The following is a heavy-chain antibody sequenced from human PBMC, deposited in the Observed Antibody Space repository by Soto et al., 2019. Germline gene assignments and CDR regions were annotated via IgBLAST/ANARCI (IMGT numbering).Heavy chain of an antibody. Sequence: SETLSLTCTVSGGSISSSSYYWGWIRQPPGKGLEWIGSIYYSGSTYYNPSLKSRATISVDTSKNQFSLKLSSVTAADTAVYYCARQVYSVLTGYSYFSYWGRGILFPVSS. D-gene: IGHD3-9*01. CDR3: ARQVYSVLTGYSYFSY. CDR2: IYYSGST. V-gene: IGHV4-39*01. CDR1: GGSISSSSYY. J-gene: IGHJ4*02.